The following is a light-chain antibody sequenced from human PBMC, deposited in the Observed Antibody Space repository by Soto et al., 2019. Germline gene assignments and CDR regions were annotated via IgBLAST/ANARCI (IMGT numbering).Light chain of an antibody. V-gene: IGKV2-28*01. CDR2: LGS. Sequence: DIVMTQTPLSLPVTPVEPASISCRSSQILLPSNGYNYVDWYLQKPGQSPQLLIYLGSNRSSGVPDRFSGSGSGTDFTLKISRVEAEDVGVYYCMQALQTPIPVGQGTRLEIK. J-gene: IGKJ5*01. CDR3: MQALQTPIP. CDR1: QILLPSNGYNY.